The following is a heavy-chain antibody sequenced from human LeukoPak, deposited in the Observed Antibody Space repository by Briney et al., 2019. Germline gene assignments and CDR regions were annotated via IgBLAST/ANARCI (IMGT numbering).Heavy chain of an antibody. J-gene: IGHJ3*02. CDR3: ARVFGQWLVSFDI. CDR1: GFTFSSYW. Sequence: GGSLRLSCAASGFTFSSYWMHWVRQAPGKGLVWVSHINSDGSSTNYADSVKGRFTISRDNAKNTLYLQMNSLRVEDTAVYYCARVFGQWLVSFDIWGQGTMDTVSS. CDR2: INSDGSST. V-gene: IGHV3-74*01. D-gene: IGHD6-19*01.